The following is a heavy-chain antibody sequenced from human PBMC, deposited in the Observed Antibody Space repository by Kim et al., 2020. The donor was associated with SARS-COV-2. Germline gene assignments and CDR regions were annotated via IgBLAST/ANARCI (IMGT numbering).Heavy chain of an antibody. CDR1: GGSISSSNW. V-gene: IGHV4-4*02. D-gene: IGHD6-6*01. CDR3: ASGAPYSSSSFDY. Sequence: SETLSLTCAVSGGSISSSNWWSWVRQPPGKGLEWFGEIYHSGSTNYNPSLKSRVTISVDKSKNQFSLKLSSVTAADTAVYYCASGAPYSSSSFDYWGRGTNVTLS. CDR2: IYHSGST. J-gene: IGHJ4*02.